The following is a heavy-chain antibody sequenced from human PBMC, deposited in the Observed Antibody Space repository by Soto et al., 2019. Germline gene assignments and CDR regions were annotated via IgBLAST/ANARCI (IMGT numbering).Heavy chain of an antibody. V-gene: IGHV4-59*01. CDR2: IYYSGST. CDR3: ARVLGYYDFWSGYFSPSCFDP. D-gene: IGHD3-3*01. CDR1: GGSISSYY. J-gene: IGHJ5*02. Sequence: PSETLSLTCTVSGGSISSYYWSWIRQPPGKGLEWIGYIYYSGSTNYNPSLKSRVTISVDTSKNQFSLKLSSVTAADTAVYYCARVLGYYDFWSGYFSPSCFDPWGQGTLVTVSS.